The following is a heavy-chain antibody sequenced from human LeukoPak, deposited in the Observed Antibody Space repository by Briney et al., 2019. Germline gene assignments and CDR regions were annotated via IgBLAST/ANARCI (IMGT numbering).Heavy chain of an antibody. J-gene: IGHJ4*02. CDR3: ARIAVADYEFDY. D-gene: IGHD6-19*01. CDR1: GGSISSYY. CDR2: IYYSGST. V-gene: IGHV4-59*01. Sequence: SETLSLTCTVSGGSISSYYWSWIRQPPGKGLEWIGYIYYSGSTNYNPSLKSRVTISVDTSKNQFSLKLSSVTAADTAVYYCARIAVADYEFDYWGQGTLVTVSS.